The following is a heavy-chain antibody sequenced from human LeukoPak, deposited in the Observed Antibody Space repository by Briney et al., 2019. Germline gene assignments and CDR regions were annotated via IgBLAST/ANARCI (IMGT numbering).Heavy chain of an antibody. CDR2: ISSSSSYI. CDR1: GFTFSSYS. D-gene: IGHD2-15*01. J-gene: IGHJ4*02. CDR3: ATDYCSGGSCYRGYFDY. V-gene: IGHV3-21*01. Sequence: GGSLRLSCAASGFTFSSYSMNWVRQAPGKGLEWVSSISSSSSYIYYADSVKGRFTISRDNAKNSLYLQMNSLRAEDTAVYYCATDYCSGGSCYRGYFDYWGQGTLVTLSS.